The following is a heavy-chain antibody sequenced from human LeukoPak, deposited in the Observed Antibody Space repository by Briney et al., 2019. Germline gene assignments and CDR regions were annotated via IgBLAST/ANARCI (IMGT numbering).Heavy chain of an antibody. CDR3: ARVRGSSGGWYDY. Sequence: GGSLRLSCAASGFTFSSYWMHWVRQAPGKGLVWVSRINSDGSNTNYADSVKGRFTISRDNAKNTLYLQMSSLRAEDTAVYYCARVRGSSGGWYDYWGQGTLVTVSS. J-gene: IGHJ4*02. V-gene: IGHV3-74*01. D-gene: IGHD6-19*01. CDR1: GFTFSSYW. CDR2: INSDGSNT.